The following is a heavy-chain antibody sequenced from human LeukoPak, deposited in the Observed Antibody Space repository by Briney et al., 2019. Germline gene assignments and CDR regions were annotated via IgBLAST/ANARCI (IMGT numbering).Heavy chain of an antibody. CDR2: IYTSGST. J-gene: IGHJ3*02. Sequence: SETLSLTCTVSGGSISSYYWSWIRQPAGKGLEWIGRIYTSGSTNYNPSLKSRVTMSVDTSKNQFSLKLSSVTAADTAVYYCARDRGYCGSTSCYNDAFDIWGQGTMVTVSS. D-gene: IGHD2-2*02. V-gene: IGHV4-4*07. CDR3: ARDRGYCGSTSCYNDAFDI. CDR1: GGSISSYY.